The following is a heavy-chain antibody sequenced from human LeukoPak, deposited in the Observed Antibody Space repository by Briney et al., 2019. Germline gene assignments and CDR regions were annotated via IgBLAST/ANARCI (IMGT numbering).Heavy chain of an antibody. CDR1: GGSISSYY. CDR3: ARDLRNLYYYYGMDV. J-gene: IGHJ6*02. Sequence: PSETLSLTCAVSGGSISSYYWSWIRQPPGKGLEWIGNIYYSGSTNYNPSLKSRVTISIDTSKNQFSLRLSSVTAADTAVYYCARDLRNLYYYYGMDVWGQGTTVTVSS. D-gene: IGHD1-14*01. CDR2: IYYSGST. V-gene: IGHV4-59*12.